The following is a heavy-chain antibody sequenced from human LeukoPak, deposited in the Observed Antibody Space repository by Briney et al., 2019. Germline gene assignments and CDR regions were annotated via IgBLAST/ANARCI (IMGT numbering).Heavy chain of an antibody. V-gene: IGHV4-39*01. Sequence: SETLSLTCTVSGGSISSSSYYWGWIRQPPGKGLEWIGSIYYSGSTYYNPSLKSRVTISVDTSKNQFSLRLSSVTAADTAVYYCASTSPSSIVVVPAAIDYWGQGTLVTVSS. CDR3: ASTSPSSIVVVPAAIDY. J-gene: IGHJ4*02. CDR1: GGSISSSSYY. CDR2: IYYSGST. D-gene: IGHD2-2*01.